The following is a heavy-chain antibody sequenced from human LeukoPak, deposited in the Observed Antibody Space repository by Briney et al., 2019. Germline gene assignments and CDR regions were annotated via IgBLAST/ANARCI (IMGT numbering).Heavy chain of an antibody. D-gene: IGHD3-22*01. CDR2: IYHSGST. J-gene: IGHJ4*02. CDR3: ARQGRSIVVVTYFDY. CDR1: GGSISSSNW. V-gene: IGHV4-4*02. Sequence: SETLSLTCTVSGGSISSSNWWSWVRQPPGKGLEWIGEIYHSGSTNYNPSLKSRVTISVDTSKNQFSLKLSSVTAADTAVYYCARQGRSIVVVTYFDYWGQGTLVTVSS.